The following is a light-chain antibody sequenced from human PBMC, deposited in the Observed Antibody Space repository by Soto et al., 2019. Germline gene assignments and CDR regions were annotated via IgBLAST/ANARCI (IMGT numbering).Light chain of an antibody. Sequence: ASQMTQSPSSLSASVGDRVTITCRASQGIRNDLGWYQQKPGKAPKLLIYAASSLQSGVPSRFSGSGSGTDFTLTISRLEPEDFAVYYCQQYGSSRWTFGQGTKVDIK. CDR1: QGIRND. V-gene: IGKV1-6*01. CDR3: QQYGSSRWT. J-gene: IGKJ1*01. CDR2: AAS.